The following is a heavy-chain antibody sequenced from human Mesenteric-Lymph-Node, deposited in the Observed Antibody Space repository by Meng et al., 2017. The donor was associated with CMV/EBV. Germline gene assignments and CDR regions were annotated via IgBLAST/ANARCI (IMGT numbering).Heavy chain of an antibody. CDR1: GGTFSDFG. D-gene: IGHD4-11*01. CDR2: IIPILGIA. CDR3: ARDDYYNWFDP. V-gene: IGHV1-69*10. Sequence: SVKVSCKASGGTFSDFGFGWVRQAPGQGLEWMGGIIPILGIANYAQKFQGRVTITADKSTSTAYMELSSLRSEDTAVYYCARDDYYNWFDPWGQGTLVTVSS. J-gene: IGHJ5*02.